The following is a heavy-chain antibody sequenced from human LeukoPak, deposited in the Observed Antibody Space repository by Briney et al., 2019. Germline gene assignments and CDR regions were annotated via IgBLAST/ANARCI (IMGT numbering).Heavy chain of an antibody. D-gene: IGHD6-6*01. V-gene: IGHV4-59*01. CDR3: ARDFGDSSSPGAFDI. Sequence: PSETLSLTCTVSGGSISSYYWSWIRQPPGKGLEWIGYIYYSGSTNYNPSLKSRVTISVDTSKNQFSLKLSSVTAADTAVYYCARDFGDSSSPGAFDIWGQGTMVTVSS. J-gene: IGHJ3*02. CDR2: IYYSGST. CDR1: GGSISSYY.